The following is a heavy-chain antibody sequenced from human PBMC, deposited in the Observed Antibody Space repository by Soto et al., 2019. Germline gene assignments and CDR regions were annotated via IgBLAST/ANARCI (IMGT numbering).Heavy chain of an antibody. CDR1: GFTFSTYP. Sequence: EAQLSESGGGLVQPGGSPRLSCAASGFTFSTYPMSWVRQAPGKGLEWVSGISGSGISTYYADSVKGRFTISRDNSKNTVFLQMNSLRAEDTAVYYCAKPPVITASYYYYDMDVWGQGTTVTVSS. CDR3: AKPPVITASYYYYDMDV. V-gene: IGHV3-23*01. D-gene: IGHD4-4*01. J-gene: IGHJ6*02. CDR2: ISGSGIST.